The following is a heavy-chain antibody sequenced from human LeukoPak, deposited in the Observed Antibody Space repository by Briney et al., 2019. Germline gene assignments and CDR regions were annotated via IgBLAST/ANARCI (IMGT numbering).Heavy chain of an antibody. Sequence: GASVKVSCKASGYTFTSYGISWVRQAPGQGLEWMGWISAYNGNTNYAQKFQGRVTMTTDTSTSTAYMELRSLRSDDTAVYYCARDRVAVVPAAMFQNYYYYYMDVWGKGTTVTISS. D-gene: IGHD2-2*01. J-gene: IGHJ6*03. CDR3: ARDRVAVVPAAMFQNYYYYYMDV. CDR1: GYTFTSYG. CDR2: ISAYNGNT. V-gene: IGHV1-18*01.